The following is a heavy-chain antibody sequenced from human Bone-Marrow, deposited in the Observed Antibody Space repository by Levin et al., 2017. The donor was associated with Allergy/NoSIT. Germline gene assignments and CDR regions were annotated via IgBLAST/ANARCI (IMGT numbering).Heavy chain of an antibody. CDR2: IYFSGSS. Sequence: SQTLSLTCTVSGGSITNDGYYWGWIRQPPGKQLEWIASIYFSGSSYYNPSLQGRVTISVDTSKNQFSLTLTSVTAADTAVYYCARPGLKFGGYFDPWGQGILVTVSS. D-gene: IGHD3-16*01. J-gene: IGHJ5*02. V-gene: IGHV4-39*01. CDR3: ARPGLKFGGYFDP. CDR1: GGSITNDGYY.